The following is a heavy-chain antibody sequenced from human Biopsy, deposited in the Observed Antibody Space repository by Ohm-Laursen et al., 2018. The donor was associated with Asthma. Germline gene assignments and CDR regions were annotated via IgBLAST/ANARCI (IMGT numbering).Heavy chain of an antibody. CDR1: GFTFDDYG. V-gene: IGHV3-9*01. CDR2: ISWNSGII. Sequence: SLRLSCTASGFTFDDYGMHWVRQAPGKGLEWVSGISWNSGIIGYADSVKGRFTISRDNAKNSLYLQMNSLRVEDTALYYCAKATLGDIGKDYWGQGTLVTVSS. J-gene: IGHJ4*02. D-gene: IGHD2-21*01. CDR3: AKATLGDIGKDY.